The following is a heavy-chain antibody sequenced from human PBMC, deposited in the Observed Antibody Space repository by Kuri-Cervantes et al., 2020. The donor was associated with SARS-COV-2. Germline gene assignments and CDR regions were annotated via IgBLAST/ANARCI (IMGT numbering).Heavy chain of an antibody. CDR1: GGSISSYY. J-gene: IGHJ4*02. CDR3: ARLLIAAAGPDFDY. CDR2: IYYSGST. V-gene: IGHV4-59*05. Sequence: SETLSLTCTVSGGSISSYYWSWIRQPPGKGLEWIGSIYYSGSTYYNPSLKSRVTISVDTSKNQFSLKLSSVTAADTAVYSCARLLIAAAGPDFDYWGQGTLVTVSS. D-gene: IGHD6-13*01.